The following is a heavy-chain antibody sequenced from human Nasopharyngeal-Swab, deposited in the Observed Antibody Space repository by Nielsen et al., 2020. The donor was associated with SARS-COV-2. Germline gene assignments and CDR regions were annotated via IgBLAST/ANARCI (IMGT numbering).Heavy chain of an antibody. J-gene: IGHJ4*02. D-gene: IGHD4-23*01. CDR3: ARVPGGNSEGYFDY. CDR2: IYHSGST. Sequence: SETLSLTCAVSGGSISSSNWWSWVRQPPGKGLEWIGEIYHSGSTNYNPSLKSRVTISVDKSKNQFSLKLSSVTAADTAVYYCARVPGGNSEGYFDYWGQGTLVTVSS. CDR1: GGSISSSNW. V-gene: IGHV4-4*02.